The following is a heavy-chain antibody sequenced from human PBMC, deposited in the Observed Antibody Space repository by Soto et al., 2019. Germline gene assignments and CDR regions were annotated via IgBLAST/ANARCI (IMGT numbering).Heavy chain of an antibody. CDR1: GFTFSSYA. CDR2: ISGSGGST. CDR3: ANGQGVDL. V-gene: IGHV3-23*01. J-gene: IGHJ2*01. Sequence: EVQLLESGGGLVQPGGSLRLSCAASGFTFSSYAMSWVRQAPGKGLEWVSTISGSGGSTYYADSVKGRFTISRDTCKNTLSLQMNSLRAGDTAVYYCANGQGVDLWGRGTLVTVSS.